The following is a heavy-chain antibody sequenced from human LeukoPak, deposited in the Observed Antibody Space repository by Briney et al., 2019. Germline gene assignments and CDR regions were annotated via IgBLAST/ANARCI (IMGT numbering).Heavy chain of an antibody. V-gene: IGHV3-74*01. CDR3: ARDPTTVQTFGD. CDR2: INSDGSST. Sequence: GGSLRLSCAASGFTFSTYWMHWVRQAPGKGLVWVSRINSDGSSTSYADSVRGRFTISRDNAKNTLYLQMNSLRAEDTAVYYCARDPTTVQTFGDWGQGTLVSVSS. CDR1: GFTFSTYW. J-gene: IGHJ4*02. D-gene: IGHD4-17*01.